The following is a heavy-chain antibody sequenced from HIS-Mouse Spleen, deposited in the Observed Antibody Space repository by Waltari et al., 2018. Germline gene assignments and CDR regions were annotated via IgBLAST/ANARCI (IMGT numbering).Heavy chain of an antibody. Sequence: QLQLQESGPGLVKPSETLSLTCTVSGGSISSSSYYWGWIRQPPGKGLEWIGSIYYSGSTYSNRSVKDRVTISVETSKNQFSLKLSSVTAADTAVYYCARLITGTTVDPVKNWFDPWGQGTLVTVSS. CDR1: GGSISSSSYY. V-gene: IGHV4-39*07. J-gene: IGHJ5*02. CDR3: ARLITGTTVDPVKNWFDP. D-gene: IGHD1-7*01. CDR2: IYYSGST.